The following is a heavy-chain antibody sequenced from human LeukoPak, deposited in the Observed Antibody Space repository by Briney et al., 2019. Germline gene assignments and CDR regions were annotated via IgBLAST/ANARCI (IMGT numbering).Heavy chain of an antibody. J-gene: IGHJ6*02. CDR3: ARGLNYGLDV. CDR2: IQYDGSGR. V-gene: IGHV3-30*02. Sequence: PGGSLRLSCATSGFTFTRFGLHWVRQAPGKGREWVAFIQYDGSGRYADSVKGRFTISRDNSKNTVYLQMNSLRVEDMAVFYCARGLNYGLDVWGQGTTVTVSS. CDR1: GFTFTRFG.